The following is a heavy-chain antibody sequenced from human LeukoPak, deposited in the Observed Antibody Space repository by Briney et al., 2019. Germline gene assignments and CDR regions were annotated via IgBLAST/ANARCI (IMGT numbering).Heavy chain of an antibody. D-gene: IGHD2-2*01. V-gene: IGHV1-3*01. CDR2: INAGNGNT. Sequence: ASVKVSCKASGYTFTSHAMHWVRQAPGQRLEWMGWINAGNGNTKYSQKFQGRVTITRDTSASTAYMGLSSLRSEDTAVYYCAGYCSSTSCRRSWFDPWGQGTLVTVSS. J-gene: IGHJ5*02. CDR3: AGYCSSTSCRRSWFDP. CDR1: GYTFTSHA.